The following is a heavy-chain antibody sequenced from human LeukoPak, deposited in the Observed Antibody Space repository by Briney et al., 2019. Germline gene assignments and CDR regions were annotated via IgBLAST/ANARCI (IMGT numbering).Heavy chain of an antibody. V-gene: IGHV1-3*01. D-gene: IGHD6-25*01. CDR3: ARKGRGDSSGYPT. CDR2: INAGNGNT. J-gene: IGHJ5*02. Sequence: GASVKFSCKASGYTFTSYAMHWVRQAPGQRLEWMGWINAGNGNTEYSQKLRGRVTITRDTSASTAYMELSSLRSEDTAVYYCARKGRGDSSGYPTWGQGTPVTVSS. CDR1: GYTFTSYA.